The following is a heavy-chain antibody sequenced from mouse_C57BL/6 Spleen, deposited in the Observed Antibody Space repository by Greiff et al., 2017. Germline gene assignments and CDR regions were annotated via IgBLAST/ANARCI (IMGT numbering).Heavy chain of an antibody. CDR3: ARWGGDYGEAMDY. Sequence: VQLQQPGAELVRPGTSVKLSCKASGYTFTSYWMHWVKQRPGQGLEWIGVIDPSDSYTNYNQKFKGKATLTVDTSSSTAYMQLSSLTSEDSAVYYCARWGGDYGEAMDYWGQGTSVTGSS. J-gene: IGHJ4*01. CDR1: GYTFTSYW. D-gene: IGHD2-4*01. CDR2: IDPSDSYT. V-gene: IGHV1-59*01.